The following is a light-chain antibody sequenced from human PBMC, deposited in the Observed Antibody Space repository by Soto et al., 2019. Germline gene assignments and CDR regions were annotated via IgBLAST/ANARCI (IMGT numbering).Light chain of an antibody. V-gene: IGKV4-1*01. CDR1: QSVLYSSNNKNY. CDR2: WAS. Sequence: DIVMTQSPDSLAVSLGERATINCKSSQSVLYSSNNKNYLAWYQQKPGQPPKLLIYWASTRESGVPGRFSGSGSGTDFTLTISSLQAADVAIYYCQQYYSIPFTFGGGTKVEIK. CDR3: QQYYSIPFT. J-gene: IGKJ4*01.